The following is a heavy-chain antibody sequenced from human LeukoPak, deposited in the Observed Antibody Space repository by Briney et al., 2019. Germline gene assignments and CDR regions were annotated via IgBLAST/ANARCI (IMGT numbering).Heavy chain of an antibody. CDR3: ARLDMAVAGNRWFDP. CDR1: GGSISSYH. V-gene: IGHV4-59*12. D-gene: IGHD6-19*01. Sequence: SETLSLTCTVSGGSISSYHWSWIRQPPGKGLECIGYIYSSGSTNYNPSLKSRVTISVDTSKNQFSLKLSSVTAADTAVYYCARLDMAVAGNRWFDPWGQGTLVTVSS. J-gene: IGHJ5*02. CDR2: IYSSGST.